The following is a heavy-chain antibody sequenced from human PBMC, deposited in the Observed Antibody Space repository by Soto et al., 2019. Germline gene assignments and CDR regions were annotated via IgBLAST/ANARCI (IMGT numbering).Heavy chain of an antibody. V-gene: IGHV6-1*01. D-gene: IGHD6-13*01. Sequence: PSETLSLTWVISGDRVCSNSAAWNWIRQSPSRGLEWLGRTYYRSKWYNDYAVSVKSRITINPDTSRNQFSLQLNSVIPEDTAVYYCARSISAAATYNWFDHWGQGTLVTVSS. CDR2: TYYRSKWYN. CDR1: GDRVCSNSAA. J-gene: IGHJ5*02. CDR3: ARSISAAATYNWFDH.